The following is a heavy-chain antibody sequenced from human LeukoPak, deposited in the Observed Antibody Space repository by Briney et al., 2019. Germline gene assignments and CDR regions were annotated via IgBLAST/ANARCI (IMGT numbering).Heavy chain of an antibody. CDR1: GFTFSSYA. CDR3: ARGGDDY. CDR2: ISSNGGST. J-gene: IGHJ4*02. V-gene: IGHV3-64*01. Sequence: GGSLRLSCAASGFTFSSYAMHWVRQAPGKGLEYVSAISSNGGSTYYANSVKGRFTISRDNSKNTLYLQMCSLRAEDMAVYHCARGGDDYWGQGTLVTVSS.